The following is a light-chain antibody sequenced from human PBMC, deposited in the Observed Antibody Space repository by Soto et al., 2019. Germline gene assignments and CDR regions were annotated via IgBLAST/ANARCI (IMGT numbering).Light chain of an antibody. Sequence: QSVLTQPPSASGTPGQRVTISCSGGSSNIGTNAVNWYQQLPGTAPKLLIYNNNQRPSGVPDRFSGSKSGTSASLAISGLQSEVEADYYCAAWDDSLNGDVFGTGTKVTVL. CDR3: AAWDDSLNGDV. J-gene: IGLJ1*01. CDR2: NNN. CDR1: SSNIGTNA. V-gene: IGLV1-44*01.